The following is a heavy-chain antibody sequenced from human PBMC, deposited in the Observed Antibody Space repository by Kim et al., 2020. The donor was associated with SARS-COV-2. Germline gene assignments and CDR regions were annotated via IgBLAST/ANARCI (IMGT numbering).Heavy chain of an antibody. Sequence: GGSLRLSCAASGFTFSSYWMSWVRQAPGKGLEWVANIKQDGSEKYYVDSVKGRFTISRDNAKNSLYLQMNSLRAEDTAVYYCAREVPKGYYGAGSYYYYYYGMGVWGQETAVTVSS. D-gene: IGHD3-10*01. V-gene: IGHV3-7*01. J-gene: IGHJ6*02. CDR1: GFTFSSYW. CDR2: IKQDGSEK. CDR3: AREVPKGYYGAGSYYYYYYGMGV.